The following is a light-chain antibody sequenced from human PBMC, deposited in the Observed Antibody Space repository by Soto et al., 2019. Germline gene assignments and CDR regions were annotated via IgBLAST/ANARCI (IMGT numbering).Light chain of an antibody. J-gene: IGLJ1*01. V-gene: IGLV2-11*01. CDR2: DVT. CDR1: SSDVGGYNY. Sequence: QSVLTQPRSVSGSPGQSVAISCTGTSSDVGGYNYVSLYQQHTGKAPKLIIYDVTKRPSAVPDRFSGSSAGNTPSLIISGLQAEDEADYLCCSYAGSYSYVFGTGTKVTVL. CDR3: CSYAGSYSYV.